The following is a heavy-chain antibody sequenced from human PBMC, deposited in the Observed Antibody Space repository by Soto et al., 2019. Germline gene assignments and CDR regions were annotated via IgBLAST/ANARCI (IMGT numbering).Heavy chain of an antibody. Sequence: GGSLRLSCAASGFNFSNRWMHWVRQRPGEGLVWVSRITSDGKSKAYAESVKGRFAISRDNAKNTLYLQMNGLTAEDTAVYYCARESGDWPLNWFDPWGLGTQVTVSS. D-gene: IGHD2-21*02. J-gene: IGHJ5*02. CDR3: ARESGDWPLNWFDP. V-gene: IGHV3-74*01. CDR1: GFNFSNRW. CDR2: ITSDGKSK.